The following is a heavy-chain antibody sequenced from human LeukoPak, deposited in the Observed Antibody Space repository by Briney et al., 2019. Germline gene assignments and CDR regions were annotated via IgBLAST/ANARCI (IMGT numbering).Heavy chain of an antibody. CDR1: GFTFSSYA. V-gene: IGHV3-23*01. D-gene: IGHD1-26*01. CDR3: AKAGIMGATSTTGYYFDY. Sequence: PGGSLRLSCAASGFTFSSYAMSWVRQAPGKGLEWVSAISGSGGSTYYADSVKGRFTISRDNSKNTLYLQMNSLRAEDTAVYYCAKAGIMGATSTTGYYFDYWGQGTLVTVSS. CDR2: ISGSGGST. J-gene: IGHJ4*02.